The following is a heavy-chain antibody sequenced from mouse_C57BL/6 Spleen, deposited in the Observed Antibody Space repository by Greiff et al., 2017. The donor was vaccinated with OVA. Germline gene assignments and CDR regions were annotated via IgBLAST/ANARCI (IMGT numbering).Heavy chain of an antibody. CDR1: GYSITSGYY. J-gene: IGHJ2*01. V-gene: IGHV3-6*01. CDR3: ARDRGTVATFDY. D-gene: IGHD1-1*02. Sequence: ESGPGLVKPSQSLSLTCSVTGYSITSGYYWHWIRQFPGNKLEWMGYISYDGSNNYNPSLKNRISITRDTSKNQFFLKLNSVTTEDTATYYCARDRGTVATFDYWGQGTTLTVSS. CDR2: ISYDGSN.